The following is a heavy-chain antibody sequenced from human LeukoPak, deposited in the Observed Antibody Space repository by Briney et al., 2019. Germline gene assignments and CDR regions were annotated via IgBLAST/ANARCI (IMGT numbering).Heavy chain of an antibody. CDR3: AKELGFSFGA. V-gene: IGHV3-43*01. D-gene: IGHD5-18*01. J-gene: IGHJ4*02. CDR2: ITWDGGST. CDR1: GFSFGDFT. Sequence: GGSLRLSCTASGFSFGDFTMHWVRQGPGQGLEWVSLITWDGGSTFYANSVKGRFTISRDNSKNSLYLQMSSLRTEDTALYYCAKELGFSFGAWGQGTLVTVSS.